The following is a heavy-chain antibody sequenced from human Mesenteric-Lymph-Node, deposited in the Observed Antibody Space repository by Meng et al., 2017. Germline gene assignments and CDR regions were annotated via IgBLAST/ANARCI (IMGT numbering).Heavy chain of an antibody. V-gene: IGHV4-39*07. J-gene: IGHJ4*02. D-gene: IGHD3-22*01. CDR1: GGSISSSSYY. Sequence: SETLSLTCTVSGGSISSSSYYWGWIRQPPGKGLEWIGSIYYSGSTNYNPSLKSRVTISVDTSKNQFSLKLSSVTAADTAVYYCARRPPYYYDSSGYYPNFDYWGQGTLVTVSS. CDR2: IYYSGST. CDR3: ARRPPYYYDSSGYYPNFDY.